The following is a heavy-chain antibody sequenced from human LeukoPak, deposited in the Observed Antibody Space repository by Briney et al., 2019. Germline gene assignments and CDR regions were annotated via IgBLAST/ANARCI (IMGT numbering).Heavy chain of an antibody. CDR2: INHRGTT. V-gene: IGHV4-34*01. D-gene: IGHD1-1*01. J-gene: IGHJ1*01. Sequence: SETLSLTCAVHGGSFTDYYWTWIRQPPEKGLEWIAEINHRGTTNYNPSLKSRVTVSVDTSKNQFSLKLSSVTAADTAIYYCARGARGDGQNWTRRYFQYWGQGTLVTVSS. CDR3: ARGARGDGQNWTRRYFQY. CDR1: GGSFTDYY.